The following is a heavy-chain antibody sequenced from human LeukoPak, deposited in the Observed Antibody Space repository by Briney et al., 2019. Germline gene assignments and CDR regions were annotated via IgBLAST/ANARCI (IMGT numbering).Heavy chain of an antibody. V-gene: IGHV3-7*01. CDR1: GFTFSGSW. J-gene: IGHJ4*02. D-gene: IGHD2-15*01. CDR3: ARDAAYSRFDY. CDR2: IKEDGSQK. Sequence: GGSLRLSCAASGFTFSGSWMTWVRQAPGKGLEWVANIKEDGSQKYYADSVKGRFTISRDNAQSSLYLQMNSLRVEDTAVYYCARDAAYSRFDYWGRGTLVTVSS.